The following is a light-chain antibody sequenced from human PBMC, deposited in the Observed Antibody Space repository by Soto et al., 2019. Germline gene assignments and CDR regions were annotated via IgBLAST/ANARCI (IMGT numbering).Light chain of an antibody. V-gene: IGLV2-8*01. CDR3: SSYAGTNNLG. Sequence: QSVLTQPPSASGSPGQSVTISCTGTSSDVGGYNYVSWYQQHPGKAPKLMIYEVSKRPSGVPDRFSGSKSGNTAFLTVSGLQAEDEADYYCSSYAGTNNLGFGGGTKVTVL. CDR2: EVS. CDR1: SSDVGGYNY. J-gene: IGLJ2*01.